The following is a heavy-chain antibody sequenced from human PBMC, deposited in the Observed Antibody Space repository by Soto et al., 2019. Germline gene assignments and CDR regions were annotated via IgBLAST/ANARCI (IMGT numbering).Heavy chain of an antibody. Sequence: EVQLLESGGGLVQPGGSLRLSCAASGFTFSSYAMSWVRQAPGKGLEWVSAISGSGGSTYYADSVKGRFTISRDNSKNTLYLQMNSLRAEDTAVYYCAKDLAPENVDSGYYYGMDVWGQGTTVTVSS. J-gene: IGHJ6*02. V-gene: IGHV3-23*01. CDR2: ISGSGGST. CDR1: GFTFSSYA. CDR3: AKDLAPENVDSGYYYGMDV. D-gene: IGHD2-21*01.